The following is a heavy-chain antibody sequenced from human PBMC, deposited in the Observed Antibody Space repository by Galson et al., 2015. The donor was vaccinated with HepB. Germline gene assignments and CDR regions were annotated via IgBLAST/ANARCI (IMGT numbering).Heavy chain of an antibody. V-gene: IGHV1-46*01. CDR3: ARAADQFFDC. Sequence: SVKVSCKAFGYTFTTSDYMHWVRRAPGQGLEWMGIINPSDGIANFTQKFQGRVTVTRDTSTSTVYIEVSSLRSEDTAVYYCARAADQFFDCWGQGTLVTVSS. CDR1: GYTFTTSDY. CDR2: INPSDGIA. J-gene: IGHJ4*02.